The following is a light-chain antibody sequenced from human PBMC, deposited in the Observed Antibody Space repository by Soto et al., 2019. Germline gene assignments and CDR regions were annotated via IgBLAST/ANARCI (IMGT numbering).Light chain of an antibody. Sequence: DIQMTQSPSSLSASVGDRVTITCQASQDINNSLTWYQQKPGKAPKLLIYDASNLETGVPSGFSGSGSGTDFTFTIISLQPEDIATYYCQQYDSLPLTFGGGTKVEIK. CDR1: QDINNS. V-gene: IGKV1-33*01. CDR3: QQYDSLPLT. CDR2: DAS. J-gene: IGKJ4*01.